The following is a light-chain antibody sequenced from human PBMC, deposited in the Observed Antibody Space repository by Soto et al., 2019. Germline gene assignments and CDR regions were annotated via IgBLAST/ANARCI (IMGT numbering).Light chain of an antibody. V-gene: IGKV3-20*01. CDR3: LQVYSFPRT. CDR2: GAS. CDR1: QRVGSDY. J-gene: IGKJ1*01. Sequence: DIVLTQSPGTLSLSPGERATLSCRASQRVGSDYLAWYQQKPGQAPRLLIHGASSRATGIPDRFSGSGSGTDFTLTINTLHPEDFATYYCLQVYSFPRTFGQGTKVDIK.